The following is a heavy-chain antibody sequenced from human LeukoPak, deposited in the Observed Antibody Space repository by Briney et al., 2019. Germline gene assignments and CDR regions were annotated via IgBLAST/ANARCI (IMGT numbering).Heavy chain of an antibody. D-gene: IGHD3-10*01. CDR2: IWYDGSNK. J-gene: IGHJ6*02. Sequence: GGSLRLSCAASGFTFSSYGMHWVRQAPGKGLEWVAVIWYDGSNKYYADSVKGRFTISRDNSKNTLYLQMNSLRAEDTAVYYCARDGGATMVRGVEYYYYGMDAWGQGTTVTVSS. CDR3: ARDGGATMVRGVEYYYYGMDA. V-gene: IGHV3-33*01. CDR1: GFTFSSYG.